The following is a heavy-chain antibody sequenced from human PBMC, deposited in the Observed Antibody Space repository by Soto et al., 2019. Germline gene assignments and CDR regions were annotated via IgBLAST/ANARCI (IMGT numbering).Heavy chain of an antibody. J-gene: IGHJ4*02. V-gene: IGHV2-5*01. D-gene: IGHD5-12*01. CDR1: GFSLSTSGEG. CDR3: AQFSGYEEFVD. CDR2: IYWNDVK. Sequence: SGPTLVSPKQTLTLSCTFTGFSLSTSGEGVGWIRQPPGKALGWLALIYWNDVKRFSPSLKSRLTIPKVTSRNQVVLTRTSMEDGDTATYCCAQFSGYEEFVDGGQGALVTVSS.